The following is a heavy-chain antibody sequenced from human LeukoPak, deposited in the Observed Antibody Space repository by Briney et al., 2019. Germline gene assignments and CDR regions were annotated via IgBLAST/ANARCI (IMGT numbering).Heavy chain of an antibody. CDR1: GGSISSYY. V-gene: IGHV4-59*01. J-gene: IGHJ4*02. CDR3: ARRAKAPGTAFDY. CDR2: IYYSGST. Sequence: SETLSLTCTVSGGSISSYYWSWIRQPPGKGLEWIGYIYYSGSTNYNPSLKSRVTISVDTSKNQFSLKLSSVTAADTAVYYCARRAKAPGTAFDYWGQGTLVTVSS.